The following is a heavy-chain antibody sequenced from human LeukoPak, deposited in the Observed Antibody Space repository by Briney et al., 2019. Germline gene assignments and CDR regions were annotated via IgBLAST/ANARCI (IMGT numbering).Heavy chain of an antibody. D-gene: IGHD6-13*01. CDR2: IYYSGST. CDR3: ASAPYSSSWCDY. J-gene: IGHJ4*02. Sequence: SETLSLTCTVSGGSISSYYWSWIRQPPGKGLEWIGYIYYSGSTNYNPSLKSRVTISVDTSKNQISLKLSSVTAADTAVYYCASAPYSSSWCDYWGQGTLVTVYS. V-gene: IGHV4-59*01. CDR1: GGSISSYY.